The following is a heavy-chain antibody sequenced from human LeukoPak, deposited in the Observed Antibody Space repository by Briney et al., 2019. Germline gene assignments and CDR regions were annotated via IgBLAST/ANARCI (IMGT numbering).Heavy chain of an antibody. V-gene: IGHV3-74*01. J-gene: IGHJ4*02. CDR3: ARVRTPYAATYGRYELLY. CDR1: GFTFSSYW. D-gene: IGHD2-2*01. Sequence: GGSLRLSCAASGFTFSSYWMHWVRQAPGKGLVWVSRVNSDGSSTNYADSVKGRFTISRDNAKNTLYLQMNSLRAEDTAVYCCARVRTPYAATYGRYELLYWGQGTLVTVSS. CDR2: VNSDGSST.